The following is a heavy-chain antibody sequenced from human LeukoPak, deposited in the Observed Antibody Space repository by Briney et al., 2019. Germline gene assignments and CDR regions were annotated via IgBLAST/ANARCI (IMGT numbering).Heavy chain of an antibody. D-gene: IGHD2-8*01. CDR3: ARDEMGPTPLFDY. CDR1: GFTFSSYE. V-gene: IGHV3-48*03. CDR2: ISSGGSTI. J-gene: IGHJ4*02. Sequence: GGSLRLSCAASGFTFSSYEMNWVRQAPGKGLEWVSYISSGGSTIYYADSVKGRFTISRDNAKNSLYLQMNSLRAEDTAVYYCARDEMGPTPLFDYWGQGTLATVSS.